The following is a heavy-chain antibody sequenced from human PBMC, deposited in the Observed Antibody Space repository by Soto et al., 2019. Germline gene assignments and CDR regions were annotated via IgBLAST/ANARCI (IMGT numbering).Heavy chain of an antibody. D-gene: IGHD6-19*01. CDR2: ISESGTIT. Sequence: EVKLLQSGGGLVQPGGSLRLSCNASGFDFKKYAINWFRQAPGKGLEWVSSISESGTITYHAESVRGRFTVSKDFSRNMVDLQMNSRRGEDTAVYYCATDGRGTAVLGEYFYTWGQGALVTVSS. J-gene: IGHJ4*02. CDR3: ATDGRGTAVLGEYFYT. CDR1: GFDFKKYA. V-gene: IGHV3-23*01.